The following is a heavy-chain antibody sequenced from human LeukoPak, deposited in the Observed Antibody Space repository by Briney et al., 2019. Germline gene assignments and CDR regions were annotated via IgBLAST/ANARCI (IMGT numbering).Heavy chain of an antibody. CDR3: AREAIGNAFDI. Sequence: SETLSLTCAVYGGSFSGYYWSWIRQPPGKGLEWIGYIYYSGSTYYNPSLKSRVTISVDTSKNQFSLKLSSVTAADTAVYYCAREAIGNAFDIWGQGTMVTVSS. CDR1: GGSFSGYY. V-gene: IGHV4-30-4*08. J-gene: IGHJ3*02. CDR2: IYYSGST.